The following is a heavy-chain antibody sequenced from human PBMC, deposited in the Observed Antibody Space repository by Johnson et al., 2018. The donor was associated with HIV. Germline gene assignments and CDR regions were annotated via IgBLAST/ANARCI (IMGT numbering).Heavy chain of an antibody. Sequence: VQLVESGGGVVRPGGSLRLSCAASGFTFDDYGMSWVRQAPGKGLAWVSGINWNGGSTGYADSVKGRFTISRDNAKNSLYLQMNSLRAEDTAVYYCARSPGIVGAKGDAFDIWGQGTMVTVSS. V-gene: IGHV3-20*04. CDR1: GFTFDDYG. J-gene: IGHJ3*02. D-gene: IGHD1-26*01. CDR2: INWNGGST. CDR3: ARSPGIVGAKGDAFDI.